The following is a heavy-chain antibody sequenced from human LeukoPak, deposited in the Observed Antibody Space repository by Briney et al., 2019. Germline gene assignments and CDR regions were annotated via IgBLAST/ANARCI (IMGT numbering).Heavy chain of an antibody. J-gene: IGHJ6*03. CDR3: ARESIVVVPPDYYYYYYMDV. CDR2: IYTSGST. Sequence: SETLSLTCTVSGGSISSYYWSWMRQPAGKGLEWIGRIYTSGSTNYNPSLESRVTMSVDTSKNQFSLKLSSVTAADTAVYYCARESIVVVPPDYYYYYYMDVWGKGTTVTVSS. V-gene: IGHV4-4*07. D-gene: IGHD2-2*01. CDR1: GGSISSYY.